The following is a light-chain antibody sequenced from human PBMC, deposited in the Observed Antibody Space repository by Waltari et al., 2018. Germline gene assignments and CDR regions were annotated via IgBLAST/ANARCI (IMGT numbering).Light chain of an antibody. V-gene: IGLV1-44*01. CDR3: GVWDDSLNGVV. CDR1: SFNIGSHT. CDR2: GNN. Sequence: QSVLTQTPSASGTPGQRVTISCSGSSFNIGSHTVNWYQQLPGTAPKLIMFGNNHRPSGVPGRFSGSKSGTSASLAISGLQSEDEADYYCGVWDDSLNGVVFGGGTKLTVL. J-gene: IGLJ2*01.